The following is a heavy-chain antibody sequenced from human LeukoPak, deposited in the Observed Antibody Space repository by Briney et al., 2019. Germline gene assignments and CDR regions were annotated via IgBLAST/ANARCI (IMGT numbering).Heavy chain of an antibody. CDR3: AIPGYSYGIYAFDI. CDR2: IYYSGST. Sequence: SETLSLTCTVSGGSISSYYWSWIRQPPGKGLEWIGYIYYSGSTNYNPSLKSRVTISVDTSKNQFSLKLSSVTAADTAVYYCAIPGYSYGIYAFDIWGQGTMVTVSS. D-gene: IGHD5-18*01. CDR1: GGSISSYY. V-gene: IGHV4-59*08. J-gene: IGHJ3*02.